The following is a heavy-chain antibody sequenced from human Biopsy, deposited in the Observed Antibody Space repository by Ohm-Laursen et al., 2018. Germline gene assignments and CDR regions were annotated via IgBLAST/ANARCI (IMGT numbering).Heavy chain of an antibody. J-gene: IGHJ4*02. Sequence: SLRLSCAASGFTFRNYWMTWVRQAPGKGLEWVANIKQDGSEKYSVDSVKGRFTISRDNAKNSLYLQMNSLRAEDTAVFYCAKDLRNNNWGVENWGQGTPVTVSS. D-gene: IGHD7-27*01. V-gene: IGHV3-7*01. CDR1: GFTFRNYW. CDR3: AKDLRNNNWGVEN. CDR2: IKQDGSEK.